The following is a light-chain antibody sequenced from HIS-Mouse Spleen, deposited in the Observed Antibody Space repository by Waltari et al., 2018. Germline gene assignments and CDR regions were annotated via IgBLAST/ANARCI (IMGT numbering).Light chain of an antibody. CDR3: SSYTSSSTRV. V-gene: IGLV2-14*03. CDR2: DVS. CDR1: SSDVGVYNY. Sequence: QSALTQPASVSGSPGQSITISCPGTSSDVGVYNYVSWYQQHPGKAPKLMIYDVSTRPSGVSNRFSGSKSGNTASLTISGLQAEDEADYYCSSYTSSSTRVFGGGTKLTVL. J-gene: IGLJ2*01.